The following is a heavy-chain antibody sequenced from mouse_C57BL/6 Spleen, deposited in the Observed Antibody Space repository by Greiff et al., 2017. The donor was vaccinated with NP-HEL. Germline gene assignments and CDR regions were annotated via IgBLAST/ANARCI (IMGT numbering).Heavy chain of an antibody. CDR1: GYTFTSYW. CDR3: AREDYYGSSYGWCAY. Sequence: QVQLQQPGAELVRPGSSVKLSCKASGYTFTSYWMHWVKQRPIQGLEWIGNIDPSDSETHYNQKFKDKATLTVDKSSSTAYMQLSSLTSEDSAVYYCAREDYYGSSYGWCAYWGQGTLVTVSA. D-gene: IGHD1-1*01. V-gene: IGHV1-52*01. J-gene: IGHJ3*01. CDR2: IDPSDSET.